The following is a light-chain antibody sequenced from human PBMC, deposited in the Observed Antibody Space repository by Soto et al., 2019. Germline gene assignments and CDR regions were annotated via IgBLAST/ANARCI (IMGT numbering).Light chain of an antibody. CDR3: QQYNKWPRT. J-gene: IGKJ1*01. V-gene: IGKV3-15*01. CDR2: GAS. CDR1: QSISDT. Sequence: EIVMTPSPATLSVSPVGRATLSCRASQSISDTLAWYQQKPGQAPRLLIYGASTRAPGFPARFSGSGSGTDFTLTISSLQSEDSAVYYCQQYNKWPRTFGQGTKVDI.